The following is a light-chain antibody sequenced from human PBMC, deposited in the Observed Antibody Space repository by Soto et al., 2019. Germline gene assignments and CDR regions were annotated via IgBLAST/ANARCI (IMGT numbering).Light chain of an antibody. V-gene: IGLV2-8*01. Sequence: QSVLTQPPSASGSPGQSVTISCTGNSNDVGHSSFISWYQQHPGKGPKLIIYEVSKRPSGVPDRFSGSKSGNTASQSVSGLQDAGDAYYFGIAQAANGKHVVGTGTK. CDR2: EVS. J-gene: IGLJ1*01. CDR1: SNDVGHSSF. CDR3: IAQAANGKHV.